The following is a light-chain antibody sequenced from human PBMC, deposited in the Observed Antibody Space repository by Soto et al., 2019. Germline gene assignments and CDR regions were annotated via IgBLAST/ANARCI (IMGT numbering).Light chain of an antibody. Sequence: EIVMTQSPATLSVSPGGRATLSCGASQSVSSNLAWYQQKPGQAPRLLIYGASTRATGIPARFSGSGSGTEFTLTISSLQSEDFAVYYCQQYNNWPRTFGQGTKVDIK. CDR3: QQYNNWPRT. CDR2: GAS. J-gene: IGKJ1*01. CDR1: QSVSSN. V-gene: IGKV3-15*01.